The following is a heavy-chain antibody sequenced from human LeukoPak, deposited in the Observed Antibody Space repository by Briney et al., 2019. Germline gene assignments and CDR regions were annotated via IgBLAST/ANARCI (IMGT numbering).Heavy chain of an antibody. CDR2: MNPNSGNT. V-gene: IGHV1-8*01. CDR1: RYTFTSYD. D-gene: IGHD2-15*01. J-gene: IGHJ4*02. Sequence: ASVKVSCKASRYTFTSYDINWVRQATGQGLEWMGWMNPNSGNTGYAQKFQGRVTITRDTSASTAYMELSSLRSEDTAVYYCASGVDFDYWGQGTLVTVSS. CDR3: ASGVDFDY.